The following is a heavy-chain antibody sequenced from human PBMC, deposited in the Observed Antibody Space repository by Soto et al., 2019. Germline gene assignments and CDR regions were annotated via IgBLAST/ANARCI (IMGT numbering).Heavy chain of an antibody. Sequence: GESLKISCKGSGYSFTSYWISWVRQMPGKGLEWMGRIDPSDSYTNYSPSFQGHVTISADKSISTAYLQWSSLKASDTAMYYCASHLPGGTICGVVIKYGMDGWGQGTTVTVAS. V-gene: IGHV5-10-1*01. CDR1: GYSFTSYW. D-gene: IGHD3-3*01. CDR2: IDPSDSYT. J-gene: IGHJ6*02. CDR3: ASHLPGGTICGVVIKYGMDG.